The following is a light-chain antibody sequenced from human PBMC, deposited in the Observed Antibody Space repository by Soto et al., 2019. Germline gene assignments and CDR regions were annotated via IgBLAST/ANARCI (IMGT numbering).Light chain of an antibody. CDR3: HQYDNWPRT. CDR2: GAS. J-gene: IGKJ1*01. Sequence: EIVMTQSPATLSVSPGERATLSCRASQSVSSNFLAWYQQKPVQAPRLLIYGASTRASGIPARFSGSGSGTEFTLTISSLQSEDSAAYFCHQYDNWPRTFGQGTKVEIK. V-gene: IGKV3-15*01. CDR1: QSVSSN.